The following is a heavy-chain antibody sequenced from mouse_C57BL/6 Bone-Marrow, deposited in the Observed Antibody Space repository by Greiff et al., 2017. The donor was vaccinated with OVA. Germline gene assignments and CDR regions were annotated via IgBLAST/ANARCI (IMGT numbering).Heavy chain of an antibody. CDR2: IYPSAGET. CDR1: GYTFTSYW. Sequence: QVQLQQPGAELVRPGSSVKLSCKASGYTFTSYWMDWVKQRPGPGLEWIGNIYPSAGETHYHQKFKDTATLTVDKSSSTAYMQLSSLTSEDSAVYYCASLLNYGNYPYYFDYWGQGTTLTVSS. J-gene: IGHJ2*01. V-gene: IGHV1-61*01. D-gene: IGHD2-1*01. CDR3: ASLLNYGNYPYYFDY.